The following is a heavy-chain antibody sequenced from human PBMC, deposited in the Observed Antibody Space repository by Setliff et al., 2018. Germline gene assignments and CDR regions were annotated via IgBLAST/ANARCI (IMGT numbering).Heavy chain of an antibody. CDR3: ARGGLWFGELLWKYYYYGMDV. V-gene: IGHV4-59*10. Sequence: KTSETLSLTCAVYGGSFSGYYWSWIRQPPGKGLEWIGSIYTSGSTNYNPSLKSRVTISVDTSKNQFSLKLSSVTAADTAVYYCARGGLWFGELLWKYYYYGMDVWGQGTTVTVSS. D-gene: IGHD3-10*01. J-gene: IGHJ6*02. CDR1: GGSFSGYY. CDR2: IYTSGST.